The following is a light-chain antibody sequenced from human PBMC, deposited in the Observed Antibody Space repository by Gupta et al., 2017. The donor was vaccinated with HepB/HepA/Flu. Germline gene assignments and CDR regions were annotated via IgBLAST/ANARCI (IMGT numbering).Light chain of an antibody. V-gene: IGKV1-39*01. Sequence: DIQMTQSASSLSASVGDRVTITCRASQSISNYLNWYQEKPGKAPKVLIYVASSLQSGVPSRFSGSGSGTDFTLTISRLQAEDFATYYCQQSDSTPFTFGHGTKVEIK. J-gene: IGKJ3*01. CDR1: QSISNY. CDR3: QQSDSTPFT. CDR2: VAS.